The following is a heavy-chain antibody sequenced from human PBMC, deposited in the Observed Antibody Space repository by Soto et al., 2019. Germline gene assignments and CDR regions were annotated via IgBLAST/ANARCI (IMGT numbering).Heavy chain of an antibody. J-gene: IGHJ4*02. V-gene: IGHV4-38-2*01. CDR2: IYHSGST. Sequence: SETLSLTCAVSGYSISSGYYWGWIRQPPGKGLEWIGIIYHSGSTYYNPSLKSRVTISVDTSKNQFSLKLSSVTAADTAVYYCARAPMSGSAYYFDYWGQGTLVTVSS. CDR3: ARAPMSGSAYYFDY. D-gene: IGHD1-26*01. CDR1: GYSISSGYY.